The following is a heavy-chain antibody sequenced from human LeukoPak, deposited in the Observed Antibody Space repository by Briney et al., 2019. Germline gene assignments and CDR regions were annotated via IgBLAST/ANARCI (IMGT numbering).Heavy chain of an antibody. Sequence: SETLSLTCTVFGGSISSYYWSWIRQPPGKGLEWIGYIYYSGSTNYNPSLKSRVTISVDTSKNQFSLKLTSVTAADTAAYYCAKSEYSYGADAFDIWGQGTMVTVSS. CDR1: GGSISSYY. CDR3: AKSEYSYGADAFDI. D-gene: IGHD5-18*01. CDR2: IYYSGST. J-gene: IGHJ3*02. V-gene: IGHV4-59*01.